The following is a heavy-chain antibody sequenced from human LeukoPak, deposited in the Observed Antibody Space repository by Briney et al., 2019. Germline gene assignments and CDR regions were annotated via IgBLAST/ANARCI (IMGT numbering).Heavy chain of an antibody. CDR1: GGSISSSNW. V-gene: IGHV4-4*02. CDR3: ARDKRGPRYAFDI. Sequence: PSGTLSLTCAVSGGSISSSNWWSWVRQPPGKGLEWIGEIYHSGSTNYNPSLKSRVTISVDKSKNQFSLKVRSVTAADTAVYYCARDKRGPRYAFDIWGQGTMVTVSS. D-gene: IGHD3-16*01. J-gene: IGHJ3*02. CDR2: IYHSGST.